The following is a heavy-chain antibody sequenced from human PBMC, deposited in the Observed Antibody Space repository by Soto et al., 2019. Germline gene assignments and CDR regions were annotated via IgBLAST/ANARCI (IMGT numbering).Heavy chain of an antibody. Sequence: QVQLVHSGAEVKKPGSSVKVSCKASGGTFSRYSITWVRQAPGHGLEWIGRIIPIFGIASYAQKFQGRVTITADDSTSTAYMELSSLRSDDTAVYYCAREDRDRETGLVPAAIDGMDVWGQGTTVTVSS. CDR3: AREDRDRETGLVPAAIDGMDV. CDR1: GGTFSRYS. D-gene: IGHD2-2*01. V-gene: IGHV1-69*15. CDR2: IIPIFGIA. J-gene: IGHJ6*02.